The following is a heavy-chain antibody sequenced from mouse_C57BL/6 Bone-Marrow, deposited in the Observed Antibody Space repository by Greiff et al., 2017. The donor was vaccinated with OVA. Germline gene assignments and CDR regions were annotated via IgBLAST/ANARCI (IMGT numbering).Heavy chain of an antibody. D-gene: IGHD2-2*01. J-gene: IGHJ4*01. CDR2: IWWDDDK. Sequence: QVTLKVSGPGILQPSQTLSLTCSFSGFSLSTFGMGVGWIRQPSGKGLEWLAHIWWDDDKYYNPALKSRLTISKVTSKNQVFLKIANVDTADTATYYGARILYGYDEGLYAMDYWGQGTSVTVSS. CDR3: ARILYGYDEGLYAMDY. CDR1: GFSLSTFGMG. V-gene: IGHV8-8*01.